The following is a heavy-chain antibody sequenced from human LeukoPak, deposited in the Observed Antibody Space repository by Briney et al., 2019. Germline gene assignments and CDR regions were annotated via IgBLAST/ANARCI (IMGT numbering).Heavy chain of an antibody. CDR1: GGSISSGDYY. J-gene: IGHJ6*03. CDR3: ARGYYMDV. CDR2: IYYSGST. Sequence: SETLSLTCTVSGGSISSGDYYWSWIRQPPGKGLERIGYIYYSGSTYYNPSLKSRLTISMDTSNNQFSLNLRSVTAADTAVYYCARGYYMDVWGKGTTVTVS. V-gene: IGHV4-30-4*08.